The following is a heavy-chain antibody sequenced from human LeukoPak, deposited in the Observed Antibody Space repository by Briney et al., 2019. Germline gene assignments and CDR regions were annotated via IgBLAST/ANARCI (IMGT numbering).Heavy chain of an antibody. CDR3: ARDGPSSSWFH. J-gene: IGHJ4*02. CDR1: GGSISSYY. V-gene: IGHV4-4*07. D-gene: IGHD6-13*01. CDR2: IYTSGST. Sequence: KASETLSLTCTVFGGSISSYYWSWIRQPAGKGLEWIGRIYTSGSTYYNPSLKSRVTMSVDTSKNQFSLKLSSVTAADTAVYYCARDGPSSSWFHWGQGTLVTVSS.